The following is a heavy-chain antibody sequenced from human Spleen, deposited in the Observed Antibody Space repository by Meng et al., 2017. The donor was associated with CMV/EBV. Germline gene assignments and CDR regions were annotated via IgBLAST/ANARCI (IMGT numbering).Heavy chain of an antibody. D-gene: IGHD2-8*01. CDR2: IVPILGII. CDR3: ARSPYPYAPEKTRFDP. J-gene: IGHJ5*02. CDR1: GGTLSGYA. Sequence: SGGTLSGYAISWVRQAPGQGLEWMGRIVPILGIINYAQKFQGTVTITADRSTGTAYMELSSLRSEDTAVYYCARSPYPYAPEKTRFDPWGQGTLVTVSS. V-gene: IGHV1-69*04.